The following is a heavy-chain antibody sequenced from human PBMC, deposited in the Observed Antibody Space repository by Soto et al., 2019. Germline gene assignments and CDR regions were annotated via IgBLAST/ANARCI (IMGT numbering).Heavy chain of an antibody. CDR2: ISDDGSKK. CDR1: GFSFNNYA. J-gene: IGHJ4*02. D-gene: IGHD2-21*02. V-gene: IGHV3-30*18. CDR3: AKSAHPAVVTLYYFDS. Sequence: QVQLVESGGGVVQPGRSLRLSCAASGFSFNNYAMHWVRQAPGKGLEWVTLISDDGSKKYFADSVKGRFTVSRDNANNTLFLQLNSLKTEDTAVYYCAKSAHPAVVTLYYFDSWGQGTLVTVYS.